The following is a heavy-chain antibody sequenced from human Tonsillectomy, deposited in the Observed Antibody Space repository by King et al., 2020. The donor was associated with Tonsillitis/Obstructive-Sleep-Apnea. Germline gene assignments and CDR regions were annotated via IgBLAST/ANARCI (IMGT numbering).Heavy chain of an antibody. CDR1: GGSISTYY. D-gene: IGHD3-3*01. CDR2: MHYSGRT. V-gene: IGHV4-59*01. J-gene: IGHJ6*03. Sequence: QLQESGPGLVRPSETLSLSCTVSGGSISTYYWTWIRPPPGKGLEWIGYMHYSGRTDQNPSLKSRVSFSLDTSNNHFSLELTSVTAADTAVYYCARGVQDFWSGNSFYMDVWGKGTKVTVSS. CDR3: ARGVQDFWSGNSFYMDV.